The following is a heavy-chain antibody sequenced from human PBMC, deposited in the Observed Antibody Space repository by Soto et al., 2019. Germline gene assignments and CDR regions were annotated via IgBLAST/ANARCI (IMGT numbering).Heavy chain of an antibody. V-gene: IGHV1-8*01. D-gene: IGHD6-19*01. J-gene: IGHJ4*02. CDR3: SRLAETNGWKGFGADKYYFDF. Sequence: QVQLVQSGAEVRKPGASVKVSCEASGYTFTSYDIYWVRQATGQGLEWMGWMNHNTGNSGYAQKYHGKVSMTSDTSRSIARMELSSLRSDDTEVYYWSRLAETNGWKGFGADKYYFDFWGQGTLGNVSS. CDR1: GYTFTSYD. CDR2: MNHNTGNS.